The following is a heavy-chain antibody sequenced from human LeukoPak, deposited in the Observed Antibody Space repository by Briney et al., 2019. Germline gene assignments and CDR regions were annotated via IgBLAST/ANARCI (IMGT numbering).Heavy chain of an antibody. CDR2: ISGSGGST. V-gene: IGHV3-23*01. J-gene: IGHJ4*02. CDR3: AKRGCSTNRENLFYFDD. D-gene: IGHD6-13*01. Sequence: GGSLRHSCAASGFTFRSYAMSWVRQAPGKGLEWVSTISGSGGSTYYADSVKGRFTISRDNSQNTLYLQMSSLRAEDAAVYYCAKRGCSTNRENLFYFDDWGQGTLVTVSS. CDR1: GFTFRSYA.